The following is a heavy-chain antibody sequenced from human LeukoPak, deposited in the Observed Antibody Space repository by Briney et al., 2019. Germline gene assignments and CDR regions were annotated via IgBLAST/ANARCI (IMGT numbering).Heavy chain of an antibody. D-gene: IGHD3-10*01. CDR3: AKAHGSGRPHFDY. Sequence: GRSLRLSCAASGFTFDDYAMHWVRHAPGKGLEWVSGISWNSGSIGYADSVKGRFTISRDNAKNSLYLQMNSLRAEDTALYYCAKAHGSGRPHFDYWGQGTLVTVPS. CDR1: GFTFDDYA. J-gene: IGHJ4*02. CDR2: ISWNSGSI. V-gene: IGHV3-9*01.